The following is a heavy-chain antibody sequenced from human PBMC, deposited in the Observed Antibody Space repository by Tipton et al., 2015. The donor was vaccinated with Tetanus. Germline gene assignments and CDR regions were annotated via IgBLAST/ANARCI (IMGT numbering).Heavy chain of an antibody. V-gene: IGHV4-59*01. Sequence: TLSLTCTVSGGSISNYYWSWIRQPPGKGLEWIGYIYYSGSTNYNPSLESRVTISADTPKNQFSLKLSSVTAADTAVYYCAREESFWSGFLNWGQGALVTVSS. CDR2: IYYSGST. J-gene: IGHJ4*02. CDR1: GGSISNYY. D-gene: IGHD3-3*01. CDR3: AREESFWSGFLN.